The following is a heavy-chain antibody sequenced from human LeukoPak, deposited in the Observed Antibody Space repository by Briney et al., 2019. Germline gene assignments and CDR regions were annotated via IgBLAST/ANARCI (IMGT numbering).Heavy chain of an antibody. CDR3: ARESWEVVVITTGPIDY. CDR2: ISYDGSNK. D-gene: IGHD3-22*01. CDR1: GFTFSSYA. J-gene: IGHJ4*02. Sequence: GGSLRPSCAASGFTFSSYAMHWVRQAPGKGLEWVAVISYDGSNKYYADSVKGRFTISRDNSKNTLYLQMNSLRAEDTAVYYCARESWEVVVITTGPIDYWGQGTLVTVSS. V-gene: IGHV3-30-3*01.